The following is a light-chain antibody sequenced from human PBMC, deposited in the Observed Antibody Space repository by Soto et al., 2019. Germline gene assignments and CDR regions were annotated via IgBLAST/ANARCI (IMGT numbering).Light chain of an antibody. V-gene: IGLV1-47*01. Sequence: QSVLTQPSSASGTPGQRVTISCSGSSSNIGRNYVYWYQQLPGTAPKLLIFRNNQRPSGVPDRFSGNKSGTSASLAISGLRSDDETDYYCAAWDASLNGPVFGGGTKLTVL. CDR1: SSNIGRNY. J-gene: IGLJ2*01. CDR2: RNN. CDR3: AAWDASLNGPV.